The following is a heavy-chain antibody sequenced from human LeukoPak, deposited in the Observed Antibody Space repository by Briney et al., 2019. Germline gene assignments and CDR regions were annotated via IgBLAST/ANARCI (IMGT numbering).Heavy chain of an antibody. CDR2: IYTTGST. J-gene: IGHJ5*02. CDR3: ARMGPYYDFWSGYYGVGWFDP. CDR1: GGSINNFY. Sequence: PSETLSLTCTVSGGSINNFYWSWIRQPPGKGLEWIGFIYTTGSTNYNPSLKSRVTISVDTSRNQFSLKLSSVTAADTAVYYCARMGPYYDFWSGYYGVGWFDPWGQGTLVTVSS. D-gene: IGHD3-3*01. V-gene: IGHV4-4*09.